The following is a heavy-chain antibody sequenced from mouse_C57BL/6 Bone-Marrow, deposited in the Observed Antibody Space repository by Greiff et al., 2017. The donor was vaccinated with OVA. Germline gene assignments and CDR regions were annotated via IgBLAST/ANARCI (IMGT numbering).Heavy chain of an antibody. D-gene: IGHD1-1*01. CDR2: INPSSGYT. V-gene: IGHV1-4*01. CDR3: ASLVISTVLDY. Sequence: QVQLQQSGAELARPGASVKMSCKASGYTFTSYTMHWVKQRPGQGLEWIGYINPSSGYTKYNQKFKDKATLTADKSSSTAYMQLSSLTSEDSAGDYGASLVISTVLDYWGQGTTLSVSS. J-gene: IGHJ2*01. CDR1: GYTFTSYT.